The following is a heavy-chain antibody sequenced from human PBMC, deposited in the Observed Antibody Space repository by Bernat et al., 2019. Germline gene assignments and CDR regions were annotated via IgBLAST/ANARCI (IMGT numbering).Heavy chain of an antibody. Sequence: QVQLVESGGGVVQPGRSLRLSCAAPGFTFSSHGIHWVRQAPCKGLEWVSVISYDRSNKYYADSVKGRFTISRDNSKNTLYLRMNSLRAEDTSVYYCAGDTRVRGVIIFDYWGQGTLVTVSS. J-gene: IGHJ4*02. CDR1: GFTFSSHG. V-gene: IGHV3-30*03. CDR3: AGDTRVRGVIIFDY. D-gene: IGHD3-10*01. CDR2: ISYDRSNK.